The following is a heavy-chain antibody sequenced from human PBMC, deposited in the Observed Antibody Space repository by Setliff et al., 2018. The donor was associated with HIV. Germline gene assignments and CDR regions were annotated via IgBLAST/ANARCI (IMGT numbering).Heavy chain of an antibody. D-gene: IGHD6-13*01. V-gene: IGHV1-46*01. CDR2: INPSGGST. CDR1: GYTFTSYY. CDR3: ARGGFLGSSSWYSIGDYYYGMDV. Sequence: ASVKVSCKASGYTFTSYYMHWVRQAPGQGLEWMGIINPSGGSTSYAQKFQGRVTMTRDTSTSTAYMELRSLRSDDTAVYYCARGGFLGSSSWYSIGDYYYGMDVWGQGTTVTVSS. J-gene: IGHJ6*02.